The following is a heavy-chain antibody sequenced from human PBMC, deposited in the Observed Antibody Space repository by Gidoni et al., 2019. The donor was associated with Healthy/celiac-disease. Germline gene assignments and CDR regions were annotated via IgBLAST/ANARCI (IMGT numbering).Heavy chain of an antibody. CDR2: IYTSGST. V-gene: IGHV4-61*02. Sequence: QVQLQESGPGLGKPSQTLSLTCTVSGAAISSGSYYWSWIRQPAGKGLEWIGRIYTSGSTNYNPSLKSRVTISVDTSKNQFSLKLRSVTAADTAVYYCARNSGSYFTFDYWGQGTLVTVSS. D-gene: IGHD1-26*01. CDR1: GAAISSGSYY. J-gene: IGHJ4*02. CDR3: ARNSGSYFTFDY.